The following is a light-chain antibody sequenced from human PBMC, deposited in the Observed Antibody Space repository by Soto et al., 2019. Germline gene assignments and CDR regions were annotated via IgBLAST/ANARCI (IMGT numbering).Light chain of an antibody. V-gene: IGKV3-15*01. Sequence: EIVMTQSPATLSVSPGERATLSCRASQSVSSNLAWYQQKPGQSPRLLIYDTSTRATGIPDRFSGRESRTEFALTITSLQPADFATYCCQHSDSTRTFGRGTKVDIK. CDR1: QSVSSN. CDR2: DTS. J-gene: IGKJ4*02. CDR3: QHSDSTRT.